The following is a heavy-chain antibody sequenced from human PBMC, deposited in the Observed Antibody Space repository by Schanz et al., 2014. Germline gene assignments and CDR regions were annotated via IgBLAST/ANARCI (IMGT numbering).Heavy chain of an antibody. V-gene: IGHV1-8*01. J-gene: IGHJ5*02. CDR3: ATLDYADSVS. D-gene: IGHD4-17*01. Sequence: QVQLIQSGAEVKKPGASVKVSCTASGYTFTSYDINWVRQAPGQGLEWLGWMNPNSGDTGYPRKFQDRVTMTRNASISTAYMELNSLTSEDTAVYYCATLDYADSVSWGQGTLVTVSS. CDR1: GYTFTSYD. CDR2: MNPNSGDT.